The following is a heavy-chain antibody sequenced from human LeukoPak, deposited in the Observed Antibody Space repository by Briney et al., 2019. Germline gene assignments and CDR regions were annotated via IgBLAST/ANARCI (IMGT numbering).Heavy chain of an antibody. CDR3: ASTSYCGGDCFLNY. J-gene: IGHJ4*02. V-gene: IGHV4-39*07. D-gene: IGHD2-21*01. CDR2: FYYTGSI. CDR1: GGSISSTSYY. Sequence: SETLSLTCPVSGGSISSTSYYWGWIRQSPGRGLEWIGSFYYTGSIFDNRSLRSRVTISIDTSKNQFSLKPNSVTAADTAVYYCASTSYCGGDCFLNYWGQGTLVTVSS.